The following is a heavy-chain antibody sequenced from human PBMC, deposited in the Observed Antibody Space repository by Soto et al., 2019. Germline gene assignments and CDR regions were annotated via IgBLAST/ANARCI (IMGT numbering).Heavy chain of an antibody. CDR2: ISWNGGSI. CDR3: AKDSTISAAGWFDP. Sequence: GGSLRLFCAASGFTFDDYAMHWVRQAPGKGLEWVSGISWNGGSIGYADSVKGRFTISRDNARNSLYLQMDSLRAEDTALYYCAKDSTISAAGWFDPWGQGTLVTVS. J-gene: IGHJ5*02. CDR1: GFTFDDYA. V-gene: IGHV3-9*01. D-gene: IGHD6-13*01.